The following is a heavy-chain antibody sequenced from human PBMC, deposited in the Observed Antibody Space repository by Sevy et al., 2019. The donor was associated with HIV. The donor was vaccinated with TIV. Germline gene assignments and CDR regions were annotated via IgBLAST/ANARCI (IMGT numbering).Heavy chain of an antibody. V-gene: IGHV3-9*01. CDR1: GFTFDDYA. CDR3: VGVYHYASSGYGFDY. D-gene: IGHD3-22*01. Sequence: GGSLRLSCAASGFTFDDYAMQWVRQGPGKGLEWVARISWNSDNIGYADSVKGRFTISRDNAKNSLYLQMNSLRDEDTALYYCVGVYHYASSGYGFDYWGQGTLVTVSS. CDR2: ISWNSDNI. J-gene: IGHJ4*02.